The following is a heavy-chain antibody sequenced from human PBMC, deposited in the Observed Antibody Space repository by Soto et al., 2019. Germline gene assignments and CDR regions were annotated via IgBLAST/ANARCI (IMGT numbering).Heavy chain of an antibody. D-gene: IGHD2-2*01. CDR1: GGTFSSYA. Sequence: QVQLVQSGAEVKKPGSSVKVSCKASGGTFSSYAISWVRQAPGQGLEWMGGIIPISETTNYAQKFQGRVTITADESKSTAYMELSSLRSEDTAVYYCARSQGSSTSLEIYYYYYYGMDVWCQGTRVTVSS. V-gene: IGHV1-69*01. CDR2: IIPISETT. CDR3: ARSQGSSTSLEIYYYYYYGMDV. J-gene: IGHJ6*02.